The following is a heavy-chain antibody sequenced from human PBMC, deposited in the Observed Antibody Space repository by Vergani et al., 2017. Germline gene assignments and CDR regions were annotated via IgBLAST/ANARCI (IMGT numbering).Heavy chain of an antibody. D-gene: IGHD1-1*01. Sequence: EVELVQSGPEMRKPGESLKISCKGSEYSFGNYWIGWVRQRPGKGREWMGIIYPADADTRYSPSFQGQVTISADKSISNAFLQWDSLKASDTALYYCARHTTYTDSWGQGPLVTVSS. CDR1: EYSFGNYW. CDR2: IYPADADT. J-gene: IGHJ4*02. V-gene: IGHV5-51*01. CDR3: ARHTTYTDS.